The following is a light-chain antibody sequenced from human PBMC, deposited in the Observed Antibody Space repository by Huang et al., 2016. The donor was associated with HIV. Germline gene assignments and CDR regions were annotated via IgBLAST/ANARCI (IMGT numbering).Light chain of an antibody. V-gene: IGKV3-15*01. CDR2: GAS. CDR1: QSVSSK. J-gene: IGKJ4*01. CDR3: QQYNNWPLT. Sequence: EKVMTQSPATLSVSPGERATLPCRASQSVSSKLAWYQQKPGQAPRLLIYGASTRYTGIPDRFSGSGSGTEFTLTISSLQSEDFAVYYCQQYNNWPLTFGGGTKVEIK.